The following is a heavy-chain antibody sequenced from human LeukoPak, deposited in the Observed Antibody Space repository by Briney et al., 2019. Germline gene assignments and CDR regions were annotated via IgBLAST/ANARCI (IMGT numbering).Heavy chain of an antibody. CDR2: IRYDGSTK. J-gene: IGHJ4*02. CDR1: GFTFNSYG. D-gene: IGHD3-9*01. V-gene: IGHV3-30*02. CDR3: AKDRGSRNEILTGRPRASMDFDY. Sequence: GGSLRLSCAASGFTFNSYGIHWVRQAPGKGLEWVAFIRYDGSTKHYGDSVKGRFTISRDNSKNTLYLQMNSLRAEDTGVYYCAKDRGSRNEILTGRPRASMDFDYWGQGTLVIVSS.